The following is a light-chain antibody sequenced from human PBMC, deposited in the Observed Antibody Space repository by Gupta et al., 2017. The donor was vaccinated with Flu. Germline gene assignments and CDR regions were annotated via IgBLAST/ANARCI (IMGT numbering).Light chain of an antibody. V-gene: IGKV4-1*01. Sequence: DIVMTQSPDSLAVSLGERATINCKSSQSVLYSSNNKNYLAWYQQKPGQPPKLLIYWASTRESGVPDRFSGSGSGTDFTLTISSLQAEDVPVYYCQQYYSTPLTFGQGTKVELK. J-gene: IGKJ1*01. CDR3: QQYYSTPLT. CDR1: QSVLYSSNNKNY. CDR2: WAS.